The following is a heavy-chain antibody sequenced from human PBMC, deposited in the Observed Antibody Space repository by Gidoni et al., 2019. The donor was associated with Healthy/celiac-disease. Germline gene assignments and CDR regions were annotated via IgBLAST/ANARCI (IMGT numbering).Heavy chain of an antibody. D-gene: IGHD3-9*01. CDR1: GFTFSSYA. J-gene: IGHJ4*02. CDR2: ISSNGGST. V-gene: IGHV3-64*01. Sequence: EVQLVESGGGLVQPGGSLRPSCAASGFTFSSYAMHWVRQAPGKGLEYVSAISSNGGSTYYANSVKGRFTISRDNSKNTLYLQMGSLRAEDMAVYYCARVRYYDILTGPVDYWGQGTLVTVSS. CDR3: ARVRYYDILTGPVDY.